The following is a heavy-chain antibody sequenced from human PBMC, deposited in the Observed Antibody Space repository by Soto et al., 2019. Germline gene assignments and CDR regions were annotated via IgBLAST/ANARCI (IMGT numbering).Heavy chain of an antibody. V-gene: IGHV4-59*01. CDR3: ARGWGSPNYYYCGMDV. Sequence: SETLSLTCTVSGGSISSYYWSWIRQPPGKGLEWIGYIYYSGSTNYNPSLKSRVTISVDTSKNQFSLKLSSVTAADTAVYYCARGWGSPNYYYCGMDVWGQGTTVTVSS. D-gene: IGHD1-26*01. CDR1: GGSISSYY. CDR2: IYYSGST. J-gene: IGHJ6*02.